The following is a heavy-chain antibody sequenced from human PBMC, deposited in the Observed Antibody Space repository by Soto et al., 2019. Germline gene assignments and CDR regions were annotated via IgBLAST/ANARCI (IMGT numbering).Heavy chain of an antibody. CDR1: GFTFSTYA. V-gene: IGHV3-23*01. J-gene: IGHJ4*02. D-gene: IGHD3-10*01. Sequence: GSLRLSCAASGFTFSTYAMSWVRQAPGKGLEWVSGISGSGGSTYYADSVKGRFTISRDNSKSTLYLQVISLRAEDTALYYCAKDMYYYGSDGTPSDYWGQGTLVTVSS. CDR3: AKDMYYYGSDGTPSDY. CDR2: ISGSGGST.